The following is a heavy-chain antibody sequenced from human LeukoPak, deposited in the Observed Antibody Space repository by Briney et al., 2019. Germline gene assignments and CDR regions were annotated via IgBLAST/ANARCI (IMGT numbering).Heavy chain of an antibody. D-gene: IGHD3-22*01. J-gene: IGHJ4*02. Sequence: ASVKVSCKASGYTFTSYYMHWVRQAPGQGPEWMGIINPSGGSTSYAQKFQGRVTMTRDTSTSTVYMELSSLRSEDTAVYYCARGSYYDSSGYYTLTTPLDYWGQGTLVTVSS. CDR3: ARGSYYDSSGYYTLTTPLDY. CDR2: INPSGGST. V-gene: IGHV1-46*01. CDR1: GYTFTSYY.